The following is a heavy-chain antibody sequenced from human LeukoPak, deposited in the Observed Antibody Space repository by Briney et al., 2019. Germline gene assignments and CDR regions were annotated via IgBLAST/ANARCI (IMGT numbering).Heavy chain of an antibody. CDR2: IYYSGST. D-gene: IGHD6-13*01. J-gene: IGHJ6*02. V-gene: IGHV4-59*08. Sequence: NPSETLSLTCTVSGGSISSYYWSWIRQPPGKGLEWLGYIYYSGSTNYNPSLKSRVTISVDTSKNQFSLKLSSVTAADTAVYYCARPALAAAGDYGMDVWGQGTTVTVSS. CDR1: GGSISSYY. CDR3: ARPALAAAGDYGMDV.